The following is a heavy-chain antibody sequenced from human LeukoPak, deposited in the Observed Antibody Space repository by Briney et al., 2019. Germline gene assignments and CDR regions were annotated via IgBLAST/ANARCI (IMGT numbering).Heavy chain of an antibody. CDR3: ARDSYCSGGSCYSAGGY. D-gene: IGHD2-15*01. Sequence: ASVKVSCKASGYTFTGYYMHWVRQAPGQGLGWMGWINPNSGGTNYAQKFQGRVTMTRDTSISTAYMELSRLRSDDTAVYYCARDSYCSGGSCYSAGGYWGQGTLVTVSS. V-gene: IGHV1-2*02. CDR1: GYTFTGYY. J-gene: IGHJ4*02. CDR2: INPNSGGT.